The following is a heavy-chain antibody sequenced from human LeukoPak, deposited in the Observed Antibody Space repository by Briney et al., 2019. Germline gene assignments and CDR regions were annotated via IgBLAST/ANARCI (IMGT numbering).Heavy chain of an antibody. CDR1: GYTFTSYY. CDR2: INPSGGST. CDR3: ARERRSSGYRGAFDI. D-gene: IGHD3-22*01. J-gene: IGHJ3*02. V-gene: IGHV1-46*01. Sequence: ASVKVSCKASGYTFTSYYMHWVRQAPGQGLEWMGIINPSGGSTSYAQKFQGRVTMTRDMSTSTVYMELSSLRSEDTAVYYCARERRSSGYRGAFDIWGQGTMVTVS.